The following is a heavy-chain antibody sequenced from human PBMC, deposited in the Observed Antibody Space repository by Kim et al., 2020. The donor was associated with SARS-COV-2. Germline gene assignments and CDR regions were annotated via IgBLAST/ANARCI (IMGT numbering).Heavy chain of an antibody. CDR1: GYTFTSYA. CDR2: INAGNGNT. V-gene: IGHV1-3*01. Sequence: ASVKVSCKASGYTFTSYAMHWVRQAPGQRLEWMGWINAGNGNTQYSQKFQGRVTITRDTSASTAYMELSSLRSEDTAVYYCAFARDYGDRLWYFDLWGRGTLVTVSS. CDR3: AFARDYGDRLWYFDL. J-gene: IGHJ2*01. D-gene: IGHD4-17*01.